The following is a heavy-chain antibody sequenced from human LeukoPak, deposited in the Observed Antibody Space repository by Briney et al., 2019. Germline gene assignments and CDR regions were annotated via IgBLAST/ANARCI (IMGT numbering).Heavy chain of an antibody. Sequence: PGRSLRLSCAASGFTFSSYGMHWVRQAPGKGLEWVAVIWYDGSNKYYADSVKGRFTISRDNSKNTLYLQMNSLRAEDTAVYYCAKDGGYDFWSGYYTGYYYGMDVWGQGTTVTVSS. CDR2: IWYDGSNK. D-gene: IGHD3-3*01. CDR1: GFTFSSYG. CDR3: AKDGGYDFWSGYYTGYYYGMDV. J-gene: IGHJ6*02. V-gene: IGHV3-33*06.